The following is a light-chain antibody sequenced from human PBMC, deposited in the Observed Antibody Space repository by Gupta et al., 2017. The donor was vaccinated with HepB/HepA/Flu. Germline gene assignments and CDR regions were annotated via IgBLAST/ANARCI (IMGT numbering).Light chain of an antibody. Sequence: SYELTQPPSVSVSPGQTAIITCSGDKLGTKYACWYQQKPGQSPVMVIYEDTMRPPGIPERFSGSNSGNTATLTISETQAMDEADYYCQTWDNSVVFGGGTKLTVL. J-gene: IGLJ2*01. CDR3: QTWDNSVV. V-gene: IGLV3-1*01. CDR1: KLGTKY. CDR2: EDT.